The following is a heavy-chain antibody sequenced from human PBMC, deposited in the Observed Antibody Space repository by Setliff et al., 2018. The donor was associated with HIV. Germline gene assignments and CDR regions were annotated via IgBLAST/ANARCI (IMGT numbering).Heavy chain of an antibody. J-gene: IGHJ4*02. Sequence: GASVKVSCKTSGGTFSIFSITWVRQAPGQGLEWMGGIIPVFGPPNYAEKFQRRLTITADESTNTAYMELIGLKSEDTAVYYCAREVVPTSEYHTFDSWGQGSLVT. CDR3: AREVVPTSEYHTFDS. CDR1: GGTFSIFS. CDR2: IIPVFGPP. V-gene: IGHV1-69*13. D-gene: IGHD6-6*01.